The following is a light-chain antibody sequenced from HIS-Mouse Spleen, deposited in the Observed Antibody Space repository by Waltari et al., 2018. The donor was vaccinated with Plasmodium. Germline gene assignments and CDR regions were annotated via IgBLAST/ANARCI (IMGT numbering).Light chain of an antibody. CDR3: NSRDSSGNHLV. Sequence: SSELTQDPAVSVALGQTVRITCQGDSLRSYYASWYQQKPGQAPVLVNYGKNNRPSGIPDRFSGASSGNTGSLTITGAQAEDEADYYCNSRDSSGNHLVFGGGTKLTVL. J-gene: IGLJ2*01. CDR2: GKN. CDR1: SLRSYY. V-gene: IGLV3-19*01.